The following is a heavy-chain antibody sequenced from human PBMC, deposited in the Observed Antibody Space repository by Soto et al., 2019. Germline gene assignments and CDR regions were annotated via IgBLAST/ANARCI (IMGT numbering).Heavy chain of an antibody. D-gene: IGHD3-22*01. CDR2: INPNSGGT. CDR3: ARDWGDYYDSSGPDY. J-gene: IGHJ4*02. V-gene: IGHV1-2*02. Sequence: ASVKVSCKASGYTFTGYYMHWVRQAPGQGLECMGWINPNSGGTNYAQKFQGRVTMTRDTSISTAYMELSRLRSDDTAVYYCARDWGDYYDSSGPDYWGQGTLVTVSS. CDR1: GYTFTGYY.